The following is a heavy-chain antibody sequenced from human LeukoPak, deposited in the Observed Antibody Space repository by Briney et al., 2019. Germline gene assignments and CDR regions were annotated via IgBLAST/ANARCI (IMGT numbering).Heavy chain of an antibody. CDR1: GGSISSGGYY. CDR2: IYHSGST. D-gene: IGHD1-26*01. J-gene: IGHJ6*03. Sequence: SQTLSLTCTVSGGSISSGGYYWSWIRQPPGKGLEWIGYIYHSGSTYYNPSLKSRVTISVDRSKNQFSLKLSSVTAADTAVYYCARDDPEVGATTRTRDGYMDVWGKGTTVTVSS. V-gene: IGHV4-30-2*01. CDR3: ARDDPEVGATTRTRDGYMDV.